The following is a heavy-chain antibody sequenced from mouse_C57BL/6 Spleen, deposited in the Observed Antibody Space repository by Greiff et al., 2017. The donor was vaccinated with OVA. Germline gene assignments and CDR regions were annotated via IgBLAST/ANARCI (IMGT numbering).Heavy chain of an antibody. CDR3: ARSIEDGYYPAWFAY. CDR1: AYPFLTFW. J-gene: IGHJ3*01. V-gene: IGHV1-7*01. Sequence: QVQLQQSGAELPKPGPSVKLSCKPSAYPFLTFWLHCANHRPGPGLEWIDYIIPSSGYTKYKQKFKDKATLTADKSSSTAYMQLSSLTYEDSAVYYCARSIEDGYYPAWFAYWGQGTLVTVSA. D-gene: IGHD2-3*01. CDR2: IIPSSGYT.